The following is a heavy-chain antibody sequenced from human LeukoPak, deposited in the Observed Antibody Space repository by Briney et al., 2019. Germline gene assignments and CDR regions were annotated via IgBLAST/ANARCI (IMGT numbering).Heavy chain of an antibody. J-gene: IGHJ4*02. Sequence: PSETLSLTCTVSGGSVSSGSYYWGWIRQPPGKGLEWIGYIYYSGSTNYNPSLKSRVTISVDTSKNQFSLKLSSVTAADTAVYYCARCRGSSGYHFDYWGQGTLVTVST. D-gene: IGHD3-22*01. CDR2: IYYSGST. CDR1: GGSVSSGSYY. CDR3: ARCRGSSGYHFDY. V-gene: IGHV4-61*01.